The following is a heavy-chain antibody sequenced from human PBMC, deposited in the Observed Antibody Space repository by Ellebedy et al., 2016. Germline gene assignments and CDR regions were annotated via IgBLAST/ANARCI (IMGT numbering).Heavy chain of an antibody. D-gene: IGHD3-22*01. CDR3: AKWARYYYDSSGYYDGMDV. CDR2: ISGSGGST. Sequence: GESLKISXAASGFTFSSYAMSWVRQAPGKGLEWVSAISGSGGSTYYADSVKGRFTISRDNSKNTLYLQMNSLRAEDTAVYYCAKWARYYYDSSGYYDGMDVWGQGTTVTVSS. J-gene: IGHJ6*02. CDR1: GFTFSSYA. V-gene: IGHV3-23*01.